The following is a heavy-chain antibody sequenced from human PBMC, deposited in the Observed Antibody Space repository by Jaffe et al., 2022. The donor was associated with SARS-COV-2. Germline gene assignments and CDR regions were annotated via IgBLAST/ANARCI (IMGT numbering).Heavy chain of an antibody. CDR1: GFTFDDYA. D-gene: IGHD3-10*01. CDR3: AKGRLYASGTYQAAGDSFDY. V-gene: IGHV3-9*01. CDR2: ITWNSGDI. Sequence: EVQLVESGGGLVQPGRSLRLSCVASGFTFDDYAMHWVRQAPGKGLEWVSGITWNSGDIGYADSVRGRFTLSRDNAKNSLYLQMNSLRADDTALYYCAKGRLYASGTYQAAGDSFDYWGQGTLVTVSS. J-gene: IGHJ4*02.